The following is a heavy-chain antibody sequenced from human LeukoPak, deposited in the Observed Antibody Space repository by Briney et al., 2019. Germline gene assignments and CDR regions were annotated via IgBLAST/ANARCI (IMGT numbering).Heavy chain of an antibody. D-gene: IGHD2-21*02. CDR1: GYTFTGYY. CDR3: ARDLDIVVVTAIPGY. CDR2: INPNSGGT. Sequence: ASVKVSCKASGYTFTGYYMHWVRQAPGQGLEWMGWINPNSGGTNYAQKFQGRVTMTRDTSTSTVYMELGSLRSEDTAVYYCARDLDIVVVTAIPGYWGQGTLVTVSS. V-gene: IGHV1-2*02. J-gene: IGHJ4*02.